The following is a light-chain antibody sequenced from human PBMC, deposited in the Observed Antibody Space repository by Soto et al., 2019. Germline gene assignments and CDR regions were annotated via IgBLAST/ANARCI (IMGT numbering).Light chain of an antibody. J-gene: IGLJ2*01. CDR1: SSNIGAGYD. CDR2: ADN. CDR3: QSYDTSLSGVI. Sequence: QSVLTQTPSVSGDPGQKITMSCTGSSSNIGAGYDVHWYQQLPGAAPRLLIYADNNRPSGVPDRFSASNSGTSASLAITGLQGEDEAVYYCQSYDTSLSGVIFGAGTKVTVL. V-gene: IGLV1-40*01.